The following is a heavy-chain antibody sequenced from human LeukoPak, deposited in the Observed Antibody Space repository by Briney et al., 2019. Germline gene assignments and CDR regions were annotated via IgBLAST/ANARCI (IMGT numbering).Heavy chain of an antibody. Sequence: GGSLRLSCAASGFTFSIYAMSWVRQAPGKGLEWVSAISGSGGSTYYADSVKGRFTISRDNSKNTLYLQMNSLKVEDTAVYYCARDLAYSGYDLEASDYWGQGTLVTVSS. D-gene: IGHD5-12*01. CDR3: ARDLAYSGYDLEASDY. CDR1: GFTFSIYA. CDR2: ISGSGGST. V-gene: IGHV3-23*01. J-gene: IGHJ4*02.